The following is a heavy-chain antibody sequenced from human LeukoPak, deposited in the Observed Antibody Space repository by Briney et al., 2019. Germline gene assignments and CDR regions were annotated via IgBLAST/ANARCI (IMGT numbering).Heavy chain of an antibody. CDR3: ARGRDPGRYCSSTSCYAGFFY. D-gene: IGHD2-2*01. Sequence: SETLSLTCTVSGASVSSASYWSWIRQPPGKGVEWIAHIYNGVNTNYNPSLKSRVTISVDTSKNQFSLKLSSVTAADTAVYYCARGRDPGRYCSSTSCYAGFFYWGQGTLVTVSS. J-gene: IGHJ4*02. CDR2: IYNGVNT. V-gene: IGHV4-61*01. CDR1: GASVSSASY.